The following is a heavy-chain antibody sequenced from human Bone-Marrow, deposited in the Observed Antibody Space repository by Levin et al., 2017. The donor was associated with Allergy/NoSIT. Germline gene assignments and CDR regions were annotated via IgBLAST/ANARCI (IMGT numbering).Heavy chain of an antibody. D-gene: IGHD6-25*01. V-gene: IGHV4-39*07. CDR2: VYYSGTT. Sequence: PSETLSLTCTVSDASISSSFYYWGWIRQPPGRGLEWIGSVYYSGTTYYSPSLRSRVTVSVDTSKKQFSLEVISVTAADTAVYYCARNRAHYGSGWMSYQYGMDVWGQGTTVTVSS. J-gene: IGHJ6*02. CDR3: ARNRAHYGSGWMSYQYGMDV. CDR1: DASISSSFYY.